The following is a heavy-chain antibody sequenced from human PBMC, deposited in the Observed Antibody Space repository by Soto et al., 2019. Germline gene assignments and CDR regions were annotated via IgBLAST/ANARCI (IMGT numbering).Heavy chain of an antibody. J-gene: IGHJ4*02. CDR1: GGSISSYY. CDR3: AREGHYGLIDY. CDR2: IYYSGST. Sequence: SGTLSLTRTVSGGSISSYYWSWIRQPPGKGLEWIGYIYYSGSTNYNPSLKSRVTISVDTSKNQFSLKLSSVTAADTAVYYCAREGHYGLIDYWGQATLVTVAS. D-gene: IGHD4-17*01. V-gene: IGHV4-59*08.